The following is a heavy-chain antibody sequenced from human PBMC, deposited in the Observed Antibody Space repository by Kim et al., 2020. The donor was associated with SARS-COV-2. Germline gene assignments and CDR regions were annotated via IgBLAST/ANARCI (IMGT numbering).Heavy chain of an antibody. CDR3: ARLLGQSPISYYGMDV. D-gene: IGHD2-15*01. CDR2: INPNSGGT. CDR1: GYTFTGYY. V-gene: IGHV1-2*02. Sequence: ASVKVSCKASGYTFTGYYMHWVRQAPGQGLEWMGWINPNSGGTNYAQKFQGRVTMTRDTSISTAYMELSRLRSDDTAVYYCARLLGQSPISYYGMDVWGQGTTVTVSS. J-gene: IGHJ6*02.